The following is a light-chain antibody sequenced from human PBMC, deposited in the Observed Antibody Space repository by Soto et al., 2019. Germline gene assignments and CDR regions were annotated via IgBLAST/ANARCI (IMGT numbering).Light chain of an antibody. CDR2: EGS. CDR3: CSYAGSRTVV. V-gene: IGLV2-23*01. CDR1: SSDVGSYKL. J-gene: IGLJ3*02. Sequence: QSALTQPASVSGSPGQSITISCTGTSSDVGSYKLISWYQHHPGKAPKLMIYEGSKRPSGVSDRFSGSKSGNTASLTISGLQAEDEADYYCCSYAGSRTVVFGGGTKLTVL.